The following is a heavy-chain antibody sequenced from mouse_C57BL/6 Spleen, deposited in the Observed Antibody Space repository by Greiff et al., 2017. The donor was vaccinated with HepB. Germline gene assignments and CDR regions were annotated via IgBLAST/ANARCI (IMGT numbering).Heavy chain of an antibody. J-gene: IGHJ2*01. Sequence: DVKLVESGGDLVKPGGSLKLSCAASGFTFSSYGMSWVRQTPDKRLEWVATISSGGSYTYYPDSVKGRFTISRDNAKNTLYLQMSSLKSEDTAMYYCARHAETGTLYYFDYWGQGTTLTVSS. CDR2: ISSGGSYT. V-gene: IGHV5-6*02. CDR3: ARHAETGTLYYFDY. CDR1: GFTFSSYG. D-gene: IGHD4-1*01.